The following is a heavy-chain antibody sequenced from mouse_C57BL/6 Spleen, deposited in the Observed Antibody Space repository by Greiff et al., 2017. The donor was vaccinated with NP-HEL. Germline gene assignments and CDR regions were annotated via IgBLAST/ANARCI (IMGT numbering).Heavy chain of an antibody. J-gene: IGHJ2*01. CDR1: GYAFSSYW. V-gene: IGHV1-80*01. CDR2: IYPGDGDT. D-gene: IGHD1-1*01. Sequence: QVQLQQSGAELVKPGASVKISCKASGYAFSSYWMNWVKQRPGKGLEWIGQIYPGDGDTNYNGKFKGKATLTADKSSSTAYMQLSSLTSEDSAVYFCARGDYYGSLDYWGHGTTLTVSS. CDR3: ARGDYYGSLDY.